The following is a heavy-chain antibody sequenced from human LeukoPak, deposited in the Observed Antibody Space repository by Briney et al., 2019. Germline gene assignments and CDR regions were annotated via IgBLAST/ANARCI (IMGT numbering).Heavy chain of an antibody. CDR1: GFTFSSYE. CDR2: ISSSGSTI. J-gene: IGHJ4*02. Sequence: GGSLRPSCAASGFTFSSYEMNWVRQAPGKGLEWVSYISSSGSTIYYADSVKGRFTISRDNAKNSLYLQMNSLRAEDTAVYYCARAGYDYVWGSPPLDYWGQGTLVTVSS. V-gene: IGHV3-48*03. CDR3: ARAGYDYVWGSPPLDY. D-gene: IGHD3-16*01.